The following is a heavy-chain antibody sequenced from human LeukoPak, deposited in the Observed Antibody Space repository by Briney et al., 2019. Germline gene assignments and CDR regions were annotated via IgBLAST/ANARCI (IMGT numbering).Heavy chain of an antibody. V-gene: IGHV1-2*02. CDR1: GYTFTGYY. CDR2: INPNSGGT. J-gene: IGHJ4*02. D-gene: IGHD3-10*01. Sequence: GASVRVSCKASGYTFTGYYVHWVRQAPGQGLEWMGWINPNSGGTNYAQKSQGRVTKTRDTSISTAYMELSRLRSDDTAVSYCARGVSSIYYFDYWGQGTLVTVSS. CDR3: ARGVSSIYYFDY.